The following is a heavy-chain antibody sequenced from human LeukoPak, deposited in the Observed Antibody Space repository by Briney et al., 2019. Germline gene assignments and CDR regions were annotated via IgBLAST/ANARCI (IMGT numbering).Heavy chain of an antibody. CDR1: GGTFNSYA. Sequence: ASVKVSCKASGGTFNSYAISWVRQAPGQGLEWMGGIIPIFGTADYAQKFQGRVTITTDESTSTAYMELSSLRSEDTAVYYCAREAEAGTTIRFDYWGQGTLVTVSS. D-gene: IGHD1-7*01. CDR3: AREAEAGTTIRFDY. CDR2: IIPIFGTA. V-gene: IGHV1-69*05. J-gene: IGHJ4*02.